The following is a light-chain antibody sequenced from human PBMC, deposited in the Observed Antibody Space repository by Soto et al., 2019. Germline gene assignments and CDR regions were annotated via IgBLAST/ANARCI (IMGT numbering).Light chain of an antibody. V-gene: IGKV3-15*01. CDR1: QYVSNK. J-gene: IGKJ5*01. CDR2: GAS. CDR3: QQRYNWPIT. Sequence: EIVMTQSPATLSVSPGETATLSCRASQYVSNKVAWYQQKPGQAPSLLILGASTRATGVPARFSGSGSGTDFTLTISSLEPEDFSVYYCQQRYNWPITFGQGTRLEIK.